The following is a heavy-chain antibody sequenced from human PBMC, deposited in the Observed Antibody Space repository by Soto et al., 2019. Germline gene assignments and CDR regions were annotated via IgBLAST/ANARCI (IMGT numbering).Heavy chain of an antibody. CDR2: ISYDGSNK. J-gene: IGHJ5*02. D-gene: IGHD1-7*01. V-gene: IGHV3-30-3*01. CDR1: GFTFSSYA. Sequence: QVQLVESGGGVVQPGRSLRLSCAASGFTFSSYAMHWVRQAPGKGLEWVAVISYDGSNKYYADSVKGRFTISRDNSKNTLYLQMNSLRAEDTAVYYGGRDAITGATLGYWFDPWGQGTLVTVSS. CDR3: GRDAITGATLGYWFDP.